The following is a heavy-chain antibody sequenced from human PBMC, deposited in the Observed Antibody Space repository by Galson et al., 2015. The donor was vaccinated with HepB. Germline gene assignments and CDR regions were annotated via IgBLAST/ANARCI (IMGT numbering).Heavy chain of an antibody. V-gene: IGHV3-9*01. D-gene: IGHD6-6*01. CDR2: ISWNSGNI. Sequence: SLRLSCAASGFTYDDYAMHWVRQAPGKGLEWISGISWNSGNIDYADSVKGRFTISRENAKNSLYLQMNSLRAEDTALYYCAKVTQGGYTSSSWYFDLWGRGTLVTVSS. CDR3: AKVTQGGYTSSSWYFDL. CDR1: GFTYDDYA. J-gene: IGHJ2*01.